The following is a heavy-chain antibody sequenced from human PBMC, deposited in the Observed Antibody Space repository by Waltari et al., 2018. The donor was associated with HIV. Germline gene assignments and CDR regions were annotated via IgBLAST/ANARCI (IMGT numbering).Heavy chain of an antibody. Sequence: QVHLQQWGAGLLKPSGTLSLTCAVYGGSFSGYYWSWVRQPPGKGLEWIWEIHHSGSTNYNPSLKSRVSISVDTSKGHFSLRLNSVTAADTAVYYCARGYYFDSSGYYQFDHWGQGTLVTVSS. CDR1: GGSFSGYY. J-gene: IGHJ4*02. CDR2: IHHSGST. CDR3: ARGYYFDSSGYYQFDH. D-gene: IGHD3-22*01. V-gene: IGHV4-34*01.